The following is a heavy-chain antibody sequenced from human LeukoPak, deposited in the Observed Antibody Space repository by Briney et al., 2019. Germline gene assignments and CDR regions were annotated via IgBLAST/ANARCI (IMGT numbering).Heavy chain of an antibody. J-gene: IGHJ4*02. Sequence: GRSLRLSCAASGFTFDDYAMHWVRQAPGKGLEWVSGISWNSGSIGYADSVKGRFTISRDNAKNSLYLQMNSLRAEDTALYYCARAIAMVRGVNYFDYWGQGALVTVSS. CDR2: ISWNSGSI. CDR3: ARAIAMVRGVNYFDY. CDR1: GFTFDDYA. D-gene: IGHD3-10*01. V-gene: IGHV3-9*01.